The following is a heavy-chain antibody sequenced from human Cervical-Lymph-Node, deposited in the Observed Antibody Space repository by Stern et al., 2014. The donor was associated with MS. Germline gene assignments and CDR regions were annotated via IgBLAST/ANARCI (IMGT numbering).Heavy chain of an antibody. CDR2: IYHAGTT. CDR3: VRALGSSSFRYWFDP. J-gene: IGHJ5*02. D-gene: IGHD6-13*01. Sequence: QVQLQESGPGLVKPSGTLSLTCAVSGDSISSSNWWSWVRQSPGKGLEWVGDIYHAGTTNYNSTLTSRLTISADTSKTQFSLKLTSVTAADTAVYYCVRALGSSSFRYWFDPWGQGTLVIVSS. V-gene: IGHV4-4*02. CDR1: GDSISSSNW.